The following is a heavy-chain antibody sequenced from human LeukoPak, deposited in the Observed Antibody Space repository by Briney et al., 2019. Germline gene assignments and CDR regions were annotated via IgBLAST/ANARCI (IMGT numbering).Heavy chain of an antibody. J-gene: IGHJ1*01. V-gene: IGHV3-53*01. Sequence: GGSLRLPCAASGFTVSSNYMSWVRQAPGKGLEWVSVIYSGGSTYYADSVKGRFSISRDNSKNTLYLQMNSLRAEDTALYYCAKKVVVGATSPYSDFQDWGQGTLVTVSS. CDR3: AKKVVVGATSPYSDFQD. D-gene: IGHD1-26*01. CDR1: GFTVSSNY. CDR2: IYSGGST.